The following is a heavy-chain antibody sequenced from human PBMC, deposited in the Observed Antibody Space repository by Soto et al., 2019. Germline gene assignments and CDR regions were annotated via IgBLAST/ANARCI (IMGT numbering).Heavy chain of an antibody. CDR2: IWYDGSNK. D-gene: IGHD4-17*01. CDR3: ARDPFMTTEYYFDY. V-gene: IGHV3-33*01. J-gene: IGHJ4*02. CDR1: GFTFSSYG. Sequence: GGSLRLSCAASGFTFSSYGMHLVRQAPGKGLEWVAVIWYDGSNKYYADSVKGRFTISRDNSKNTLYLQMNSLRAEDTAVYYCARDPFMTTEYYFDYWGQGTLVTVSS.